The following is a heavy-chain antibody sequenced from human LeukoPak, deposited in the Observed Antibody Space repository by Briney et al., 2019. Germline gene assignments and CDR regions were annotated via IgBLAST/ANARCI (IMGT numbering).Heavy chain of an antibody. V-gene: IGHV3-33*01. Sequence: GGSLRLSCAASGFTFSSYGMHWVRQAPGKGLEWVAVIWYDGSNKYYADSVKGRFTISRDNSKNTLYLQMNSLRADDTAVYYCARSPQSSSSWLPYYYGMDVWGQGTTVTVSS. CDR2: IWYDGSNK. CDR3: ARSPQSSSSWLPYYYGMDV. CDR1: GFTFSSYG. D-gene: IGHD6-13*01. J-gene: IGHJ6*02.